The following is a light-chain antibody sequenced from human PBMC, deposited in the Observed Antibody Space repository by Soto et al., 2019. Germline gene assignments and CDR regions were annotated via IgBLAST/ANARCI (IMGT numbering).Light chain of an antibody. J-gene: IGKJ1*01. V-gene: IGKV1-39*01. Sequence: DIQMTQSPSSLSASVGDRVIFSCRASQNIRTYLNWYQQKPGKVPDLLIYSASGLRSGVPSRFSGSGSGTDFTLTISLLQPEDFANYFCQQSFSSPWTFGQGTKVVIK. CDR3: QQSFSSPWT. CDR1: QNIRTY. CDR2: SAS.